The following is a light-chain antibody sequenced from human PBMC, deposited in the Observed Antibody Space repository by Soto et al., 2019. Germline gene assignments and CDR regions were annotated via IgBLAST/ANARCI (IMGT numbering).Light chain of an antibody. CDR2: GAS. Sequence: ELVVTQSPATMSVSSGARATLSCRSSQSVNTNLAWYQQKTGQAPRLLIYGASTRATGIPARFSGSGSGTEFTLTIRSLQSEDFAVYYCQQYNYWPPKITCGKGKRREIK. J-gene: IGKJ5*01. CDR1: QSVNTN. V-gene: IGKV3-15*01. CDR3: QQYNYWPPKIT.